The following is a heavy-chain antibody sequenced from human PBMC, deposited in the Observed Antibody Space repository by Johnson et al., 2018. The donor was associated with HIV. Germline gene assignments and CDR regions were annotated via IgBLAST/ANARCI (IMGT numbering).Heavy chain of an antibody. CDR3: ARASYVDAFDI. CDR1: GFTFSTYW. J-gene: IGHJ3*02. Sequence: VQVVESGGGLVQPGGPLRLSCAASGFTFSTYWMHWVRQAPGKGLVWISGINWNGGSTGYADSVEGRFTISRDNAKNSLYLQMNSLRAEDTAVYYCARASYVDAFDIWGQGTMVTVSS. V-gene: IGHV3-20*04. D-gene: IGHD1-26*01. CDR2: INWNGGST.